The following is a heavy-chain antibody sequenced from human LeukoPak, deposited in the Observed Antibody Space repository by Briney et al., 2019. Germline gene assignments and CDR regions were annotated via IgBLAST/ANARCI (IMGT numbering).Heavy chain of an antibody. D-gene: IGHD2-2*02. CDR3: ARPLGYCSSTSCYTYFDY. V-gene: IGHV4-34*01. CDR1: GGSFSGYY. J-gene: IGHJ4*02. CDR2: INHSGST. Sequence: SETLSLTCAVYGGSFSGYYWSWIRQPPGKGVEGIGEINHSGSTNYHPSLKSRVTISVDTAQNQFSLKLSSMTAADTAVYYCARPLGYCSSTSCYTYFDYWGQGTLVTVSS.